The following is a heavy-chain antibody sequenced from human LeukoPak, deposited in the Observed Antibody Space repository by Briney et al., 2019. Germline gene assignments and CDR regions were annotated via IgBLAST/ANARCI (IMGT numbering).Heavy chain of an antibody. CDR1: GFTFDDYG. CDR2: INWNGGST. Sequence: PGGSLRLSCAASGFTFDDYGMSWVRQAPGKGLEWVSGINWNGGSTGYADSVKGRFNISRDNAKNSLYLQMNSLRAEDTALYYCARGARGVSGYYFDFWGQGTLVTVSS. CDR3: ARGARGVSGYYFDF. D-gene: IGHD3-10*01. J-gene: IGHJ4*02. V-gene: IGHV3-20*04.